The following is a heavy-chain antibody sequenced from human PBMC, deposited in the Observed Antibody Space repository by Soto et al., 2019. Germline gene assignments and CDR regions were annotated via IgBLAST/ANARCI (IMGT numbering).Heavy chain of an antibody. Sequence: EVQLSESGGGPVQPGGSLRLSCAASGDTFGNHAMSWVRQAPGRGLEWVSAISNSGGETYYADSVKGRFTISRDTSPNTLFLQMNSLRAEDTAVYYCAQGTAPNPPNLVDPWGQGTLVTVSS. D-gene: IGHD2-8*01. CDR3: AQGTAPNPPNLVDP. CDR2: ISNSGGET. V-gene: IGHV3-23*01. CDR1: GDTFGNHA. J-gene: IGHJ5*02.